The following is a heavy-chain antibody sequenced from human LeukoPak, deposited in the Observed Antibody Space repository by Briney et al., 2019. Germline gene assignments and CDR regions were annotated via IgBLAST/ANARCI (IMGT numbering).Heavy chain of an antibody. CDR1: GGSISSGSYY. CDR2: IYTSGST. Sequence: SETLSLTCTVSGGSISSGSYYWSWIRQPAGKGLEWIGRIYTSGSTNYNPSLKSRVTISVDTSKNQFSLKLSSVTAADTAVYYCARGAGRWLQSGFDYWGQGTLVTVSS. D-gene: IGHD5-24*01. V-gene: IGHV4-61*02. CDR3: ARGAGRWLQSGFDY. J-gene: IGHJ4*02.